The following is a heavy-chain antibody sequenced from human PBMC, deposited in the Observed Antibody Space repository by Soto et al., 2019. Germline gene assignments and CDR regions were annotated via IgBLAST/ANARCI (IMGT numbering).Heavy chain of an antibody. V-gene: IGHV3-11*06. CDR2: ISSSSSYT. CDR1: GFTFSDYY. D-gene: IGHD2-8*01. Sequence: LRLSCAASGFTFSDYYMSWIRQAPGKGLEWVSYISSSSSYTNYADSVKGRFTISRDNAKNSLYLQVNSLRAEDTAVYYCARTPDCTNGVCSAGFDYWGQGTLVTVSS. CDR3: ARTPDCTNGVCSAGFDY. J-gene: IGHJ4*02.